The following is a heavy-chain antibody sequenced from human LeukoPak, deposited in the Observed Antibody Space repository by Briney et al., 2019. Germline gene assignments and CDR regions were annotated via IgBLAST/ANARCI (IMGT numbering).Heavy chain of an antibody. J-gene: IGHJ4*02. Sequence: GGSLRLSCAASGFTFSSYPMHWFRQAPGKGLDWVAVISYDGNNKYYAGSVKGRFTISRDNSKNTLYLQMNSLRAEDTAVYYCARALGPYCSGGSCPCYYWGQGTLVTVSS. CDR1: GFTFSSYP. D-gene: IGHD2-15*01. CDR2: ISYDGNNK. CDR3: ARALGPYCSGGSCPCYY. V-gene: IGHV3-30-3*01.